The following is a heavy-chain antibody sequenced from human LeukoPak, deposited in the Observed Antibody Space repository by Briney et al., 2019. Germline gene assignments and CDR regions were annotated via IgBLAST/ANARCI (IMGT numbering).Heavy chain of an antibody. J-gene: IGHJ4*02. CDR3: ARDQDDFWSGYANDY. V-gene: IGHV3-21*01. D-gene: IGHD3-3*01. CDR2: ISSSSSYI. CDR1: GFTFSSYS. Sequence: GRSLRLSCAASGFTFSSYSMNWVRQAPGKGLEWVSSISSSSSYIYYADSVKGRFTISRDNAKNSLYLQMNSLRAEDTAVYYCARDQDDFWSGYANDYWGQGTLVTVSS.